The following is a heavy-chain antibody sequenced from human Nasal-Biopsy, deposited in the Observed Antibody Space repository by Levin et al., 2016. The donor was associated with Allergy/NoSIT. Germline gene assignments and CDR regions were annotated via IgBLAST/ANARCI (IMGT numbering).Heavy chain of an antibody. CDR2: FFDRWGTP. CDR3: ASLLTSPTVTSDYYYMDD. CDR1: GGSVRSYY. D-gene: IGHD4-17*01. J-gene: IGHJ6*03. Sequence: SETLSLTCTVSGGSVRSYYWSWIRQPPGKGLEWIGYFFDRWGTPNYNPSLKNRVVISLDTSRNQFSLNLRSVTSADTAIYYCASLLTSPTVTSDYYYMDDWGKGTDGHR. V-gene: IGHV4-59*02.